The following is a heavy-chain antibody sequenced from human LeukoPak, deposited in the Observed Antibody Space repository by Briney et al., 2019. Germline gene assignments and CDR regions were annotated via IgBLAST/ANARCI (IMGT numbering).Heavy chain of an antibody. CDR3: ARDGSSYDASYFDY. D-gene: IGHD5-18*01. V-gene: IGHV3-33*01. CDR2: IWYDGSNK. CDR1: GFTFSSYG. Sequence: GGSLRLSCAASGFTFSSYGMHWVRQAPGKGLEWVAVIWYDGSNKYYADSVKGRFTISRDNSKNTLYLQMNSLRAEGTAVYYCARDGSSYDASYFDYWGQGTLVTVSS. J-gene: IGHJ4*02.